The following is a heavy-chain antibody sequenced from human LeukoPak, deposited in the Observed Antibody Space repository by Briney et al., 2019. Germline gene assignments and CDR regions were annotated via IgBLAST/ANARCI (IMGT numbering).Heavy chain of an antibody. CDR2: IYYSGST. V-gene: IGHV4-39*07. Sequence: PSETLSLTCTVSGGSISSSSYYWGWIRQPPGKGLEWIGSIYYSGSTYYNPSLKSRVTMSVDTSKNQFSLKLSSVTAADTAVYYCARGYSSGWTFDYWGQGTLVTVSS. D-gene: IGHD6-19*01. CDR1: GGSISSSSYY. J-gene: IGHJ4*02. CDR3: ARGYSSGWTFDY.